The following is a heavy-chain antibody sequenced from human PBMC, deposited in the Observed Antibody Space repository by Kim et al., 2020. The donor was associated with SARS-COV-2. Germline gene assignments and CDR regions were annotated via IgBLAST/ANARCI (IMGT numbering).Heavy chain of an antibody. J-gene: IGHJ4*02. Sequence: GGSLRLSCAASGFTFSGSAMHWVRQASGKGLEWVGRIRSKENSYATSYTASVKGRFTLSRDDSKNTAYLQMNSLKTVDTAVYYCTLDNSDSSSTAHFDYWGQGILVTVSS. CDR2: IRSKENSYAT. CDR1: GFTFSGSA. D-gene: IGHD3-22*01. V-gene: IGHV3-73*01. CDR3: TLDNSDSSSTAHFDY.